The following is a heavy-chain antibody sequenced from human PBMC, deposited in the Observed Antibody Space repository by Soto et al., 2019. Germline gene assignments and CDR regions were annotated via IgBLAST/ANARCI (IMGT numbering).Heavy chain of an antibody. J-gene: IGHJ4*02. V-gene: IGHV4-39*01. CDR3: ARMYSGSYAPNYGFDY. D-gene: IGHD1-26*01. Sequence: SETLSLTCTVSGGSISSSSYYWGWIRQPPGKGLEWIGSIYYSGCTYYNPSLESRVTISVDTSKNRFSLKLSSVTAADTAVYYCARMYSGSYAPNYGFDYWGQGTLVTVSS. CDR1: GGSISSSSYY. CDR2: IYYSGCT.